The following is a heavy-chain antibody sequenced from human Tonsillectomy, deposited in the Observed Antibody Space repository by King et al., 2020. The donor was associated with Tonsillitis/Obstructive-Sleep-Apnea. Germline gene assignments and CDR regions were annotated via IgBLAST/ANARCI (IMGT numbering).Heavy chain of an antibody. CDR1: GYSFTSYW. Sequence: QLVQSGAEVKKPGESLRISCKGSGYSFTSYWISWVRQMPGKGLEWMGRIDPSDSYTNYSPSFQGHVTISADKSISTAYLQWSSLKASDTAMYYCARRVGPAYDSSGYPPDTDAFDNWGQGTMVTVSS. V-gene: IGHV5-10-1*03. J-gene: IGHJ3*02. CDR2: IDPSDSYT. CDR3: ARRVGPAYDSSGYPPDTDAFDN. D-gene: IGHD3-22*01.